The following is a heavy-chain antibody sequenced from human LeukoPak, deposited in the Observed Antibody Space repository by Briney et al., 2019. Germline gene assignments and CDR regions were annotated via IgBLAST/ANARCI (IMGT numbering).Heavy chain of an antibody. CDR2: ISYGGTNE. CDR3: ARSRIAAVVPFYFDS. J-gene: IGHJ4*02. D-gene: IGHD6-13*01. V-gene: IGHV3-30*01. CDR1: GFTFSSYA. Sequence: GGSLRLSCAASGFTFSSYALNWVRQAPGKGLEWVAVISYGGTNEFYADSVQGRFTISRDNSKNTLNLQMNSLRPEDTAIYYCARSRIAAVVPFYFDSWGQGALVTVSS.